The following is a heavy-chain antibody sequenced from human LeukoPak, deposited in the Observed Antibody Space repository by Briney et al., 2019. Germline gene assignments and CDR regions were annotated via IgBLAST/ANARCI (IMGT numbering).Heavy chain of an antibody. V-gene: IGHV3-23*01. J-gene: IGHJ4*02. Sequence: GGSLRLSCAASGFTFSSYAMSWVRQAPGKGLEWVSAISGSGGSTYYADSVKGRFTISRDNSKNTLYLQMNSLGAEDTAVYYCAKEGQAYYYDSSGYPDYWGQGTLVTVSS. CDR1: GFTFSSYA. CDR2: ISGSGGST. D-gene: IGHD3-22*01. CDR3: AKEGQAYYYDSSGYPDY.